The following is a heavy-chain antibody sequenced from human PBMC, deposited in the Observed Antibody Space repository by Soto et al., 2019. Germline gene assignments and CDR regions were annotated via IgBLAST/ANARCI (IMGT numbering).Heavy chain of an antibody. V-gene: IGHV1-18*01. CDR1: GYTFTSYG. CDR2: ISAYNGNT. J-gene: IGHJ6*02. Sequence: QVQLVQSGAEVKKPGASVKVSCQASGYTFTSYGISWVRQAPGQGLEWMGWISAYNGNTNYAQKLQGRVTMTTDTSTSTAYMALRSLRSDATAVYYCARDWSSTSCSYYYYGMDVWGQGTTVTVSS. D-gene: IGHD2-2*01. CDR3: ARDWSSTSCSYYYYGMDV.